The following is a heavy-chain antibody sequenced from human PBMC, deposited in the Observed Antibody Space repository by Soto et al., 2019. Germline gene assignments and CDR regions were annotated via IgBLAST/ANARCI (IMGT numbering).Heavy chain of an antibody. V-gene: IGHV4-4*07. CDR2: IYTSGST. Sequence: PSETLSLTCTVSGGSISSYYWSWIRQPAGKGLEWIGRIYTSGSTNYNPSLKSRVTMSVDTSKNQFSLKLSSVTAADTAVYYCARVVPTYSYDSSAYWYFDLWGRGTLVTVSS. D-gene: IGHD3-22*01. J-gene: IGHJ2*01. CDR1: GGSISSYY. CDR3: ARVVPTYSYDSSAYWYFDL.